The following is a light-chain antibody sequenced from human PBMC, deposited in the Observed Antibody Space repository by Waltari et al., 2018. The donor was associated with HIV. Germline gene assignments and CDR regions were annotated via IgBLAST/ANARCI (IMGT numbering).Light chain of an antibody. J-gene: IGKJ1*01. V-gene: IGKV1-39*01. CDR2: GAS. CDR1: HSINNF. CDR3: QQSYTTRWT. Sequence: DIQMTQSPSSLSAYVGDRVLIPCRASHSINNFLNWYQQKPGKAPKLLIYGASKLHSGVPSRFSGSGSGTDFTLTVHSLQPEDFATYYCQQSYTTRWTFGLGTKVEMK.